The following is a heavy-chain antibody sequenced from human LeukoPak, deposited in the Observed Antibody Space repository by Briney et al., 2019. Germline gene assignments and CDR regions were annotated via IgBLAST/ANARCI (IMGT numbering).Heavy chain of an antibody. CDR2: INHCGST. Sequence: SETLSLTCAVDGGSFSGYYWGWSRPPPGKGLEGSGEINHCGSTNYNPSLKSRVTISVDTSKNQFSLKLSSVTAADTAVYYCARVGIQLWLRYFDYWGQGTLVTVSS. CDR1: GGSFSGYY. V-gene: IGHV4-34*01. J-gene: IGHJ4*02. CDR3: ARVGIQLWLRYFDY. D-gene: IGHD5-18*01.